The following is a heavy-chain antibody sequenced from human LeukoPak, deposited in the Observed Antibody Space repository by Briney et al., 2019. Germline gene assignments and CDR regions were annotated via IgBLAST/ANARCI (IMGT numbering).Heavy chain of an antibody. Sequence: VGSPRLSCTASGLSVSSSFMSWVRQTPGKGLEWVSSVFGGGGTRYADSVMGRFTISRDNSKSTLYLQMNSLRAEDTAVYYCARTYTNNAGYYLYWGQGTLVTVSS. D-gene: IGHD3-22*01. CDR1: GLSVSSSF. CDR2: VFGGGGT. CDR3: ARTYTNNAGYYLY. J-gene: IGHJ4*02. V-gene: IGHV3-53*01.